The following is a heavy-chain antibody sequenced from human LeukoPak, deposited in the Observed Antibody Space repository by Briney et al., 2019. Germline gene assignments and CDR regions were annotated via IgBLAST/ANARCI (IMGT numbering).Heavy chain of an antibody. Sequence: ASGKVSFKASGYAFTIYGMNWVRQAPGQGLEGMGWISAYNGNANYAQKLQGRVTMTTDTSTSTAYMELRSLRSDDTAVYYCARVSSSSHFPTDYWGQGTLVTVSS. CDR1: GYAFTIYG. CDR3: ARVSSSSHFPTDY. D-gene: IGHD6-13*01. J-gene: IGHJ4*02. CDR2: ISAYNGNA. V-gene: IGHV1-18*01.